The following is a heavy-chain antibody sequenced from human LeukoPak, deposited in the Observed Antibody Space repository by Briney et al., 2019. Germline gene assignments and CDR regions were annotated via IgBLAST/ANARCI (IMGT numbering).Heavy chain of an antibody. D-gene: IGHD6-19*01. J-gene: IGHJ5*02. CDR2: ISSTNGHT. V-gene: IGHV3-21*03. CDR3: ARDRDSSGLYGGADL. CDR1: GFRFDDYA. Sequence: GGSLRLSCAASGFRFDDYAMHWVRQAPGKGLEWVSYISSTNGHTYYADSVNGRFTISRDTAKNSLYLQMNSLRVEDTAIYFCARDRDSSGLYGGADLWGQGVLVTVSA.